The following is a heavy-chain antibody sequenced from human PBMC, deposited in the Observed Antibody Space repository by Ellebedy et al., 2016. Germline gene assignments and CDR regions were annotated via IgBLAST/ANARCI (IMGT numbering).Heavy chain of an antibody. Sequence: SETLSLXXTVSGGSISSSGHSWGWVRQPPGKGLEWIGSRSYSGSTYYNPSLKSRVTISVDTSKNQFSLKLSSVTAADTAVYYCARDRVVAALLYYYYGMDVWGQGTTVTVSS. D-gene: IGHD2-15*01. CDR2: RSYSGST. CDR3: ARDRVVAALLYYYYGMDV. J-gene: IGHJ6*02. V-gene: IGHV4-39*07. CDR1: GGSISSSGHS.